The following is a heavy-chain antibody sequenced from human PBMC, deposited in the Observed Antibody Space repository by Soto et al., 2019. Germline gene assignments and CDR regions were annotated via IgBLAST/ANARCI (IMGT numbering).Heavy chain of an antibody. Sequence: SETLSLTCTVSGGSISSSYWSWIRQPPGKGLEWIAYISYSGSTNYNPSLKSRATISLDSSRNQFPLKLSSVTAADTAVYYCAKYDILPGTHDAFDLWGQGTMVTVSS. V-gene: IGHV4-59*08. D-gene: IGHD3-9*01. CDR1: GGSISSSY. CDR3: AKYDILPGTHDAFDL. CDR2: ISYSGST. J-gene: IGHJ3*01.